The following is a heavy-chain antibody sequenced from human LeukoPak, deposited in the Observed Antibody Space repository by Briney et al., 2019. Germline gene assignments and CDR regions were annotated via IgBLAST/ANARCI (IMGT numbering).Heavy chain of an antibody. Sequence: ASVTVSFTASGYTFSNYGISWVRQAPGLGLEGMGWTSYNGNTNYSQKFQDRVTMTTDTSTTTAYMELRSLESDDTAVYYCARHSGSGWQALGYWGQGTLVTVSS. CDR2: TSYNGNT. J-gene: IGHJ4*02. CDR3: ARHSGSGWQALGY. CDR1: GYTFSNYG. D-gene: IGHD6-19*01. V-gene: IGHV1-18*04.